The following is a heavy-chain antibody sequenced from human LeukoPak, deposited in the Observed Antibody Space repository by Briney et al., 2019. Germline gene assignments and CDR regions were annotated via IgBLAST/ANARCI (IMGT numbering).Heavy chain of an antibody. CDR1: GYTLTDYY. Sequence: GASVKVSCKASGYTLTDYYMHRVRQAPGQGLEWMGWITPNSGGTNYAQKFQGRVTMTRDTSISTAYMGLSRLRSDDTAVYYCARDDNWNALDYWGQGTLVTVSS. CDR3: ARDDNWNALDY. V-gene: IGHV1-2*02. J-gene: IGHJ4*02. D-gene: IGHD1-20*01. CDR2: ITPNSGGT.